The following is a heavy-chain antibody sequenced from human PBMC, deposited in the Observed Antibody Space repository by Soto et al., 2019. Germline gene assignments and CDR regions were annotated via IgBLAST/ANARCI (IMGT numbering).Heavy chain of an antibody. Sequence: PSQTLSLTCAVSGGYIMGGYYYWVWLRQSPGRGPEWIGSVFYTGFTSYNPSLESRVSVSVDTSKNQFSLKVSAVTAADTAVYYCASSQKGYNWNYFDHWGQGALVTVSS. J-gene: IGHJ4*02. V-gene: IGHV4-39*01. CDR2: VFYTGFT. CDR1: GGYIMGGYYY. CDR3: ASSQKGYNWNYFDH. D-gene: IGHD1-20*01.